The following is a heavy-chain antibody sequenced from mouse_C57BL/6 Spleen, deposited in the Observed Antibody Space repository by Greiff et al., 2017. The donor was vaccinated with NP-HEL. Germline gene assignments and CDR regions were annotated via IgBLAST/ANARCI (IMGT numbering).Heavy chain of an antibody. CDR1: GFTFSSYA. CDR3: ARDRGRGSYFDY. D-gene: IGHD3-1*01. J-gene: IGHJ2*01. V-gene: IGHV5-4*01. CDR2: ISDGGSYT. Sequence: EVQLVESGGGLVKPGGSLKLSCAASGFTFSSYAMSWVRQTPEKRLEWVATISDGGSYTYYPDNVKGRFTISRDNAKNNLYLQMSHLKSEDTAMYYWARDRGRGSYFDYWGKGTTLTVSS.